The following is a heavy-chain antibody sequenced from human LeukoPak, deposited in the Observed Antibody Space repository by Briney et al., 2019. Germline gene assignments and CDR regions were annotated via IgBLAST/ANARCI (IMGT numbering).Heavy chain of an antibody. D-gene: IGHD3-10*01. CDR1: GFPFSSYG. CDR2: ISYDGRIE. CDR3: AKEAVRGVNTPGWYFDL. V-gene: IGHV3-30*18. Sequence: PGGSLRLSCAASGFPFSSYGLHWVRQAPGEGLEWVAAISYDGRIEYYADSVKGRFTISRDNSKNTLNLQMNSLRAEDTAVYYCAKEAVRGVNTPGWYFDLWGRGTLVTVSS. J-gene: IGHJ2*01.